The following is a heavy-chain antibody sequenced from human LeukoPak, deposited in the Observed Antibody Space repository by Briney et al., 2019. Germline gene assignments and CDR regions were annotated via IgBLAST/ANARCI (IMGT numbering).Heavy chain of an antibody. CDR3: ARESIAAAGTDYYGMDV. D-gene: IGHD6-13*01. CDR1: GGSISSYY. V-gene: IGHV4-59*01. Sequence: SETLSLTCTVSGGSISSYYWSWIRQPPGKGLEWIGYIYYSGSTNYNPSLKSRVTISVDTSKNQFSLKLSSVTAADTAVYYCARESIAAAGTDYYGMDVWGQGTTVTVSS. CDR2: IYYSGST. J-gene: IGHJ6*02.